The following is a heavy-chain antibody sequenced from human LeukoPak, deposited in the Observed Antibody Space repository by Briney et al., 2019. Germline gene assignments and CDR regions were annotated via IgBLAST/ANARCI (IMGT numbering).Heavy chain of an antibody. CDR1: GFTFSSYA. D-gene: IGHD2-21*02. Sequence: GGSLRLSCAASGFTFSSYAMSWVRQAPGKGLEWVSAISGSGGSTYYADSVKGRFTISRDNSKNTLYLQMNNLRAEDTAVYYCAKEGSDHPFYYYYYYMDVWDKGTTVTVSS. CDR2: ISGSGGST. CDR3: AKEGSDHPFYYYYYYMDV. V-gene: IGHV3-23*01. J-gene: IGHJ6*03.